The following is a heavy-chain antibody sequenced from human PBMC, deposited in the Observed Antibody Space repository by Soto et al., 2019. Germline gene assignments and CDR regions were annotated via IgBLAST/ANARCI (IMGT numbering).Heavy chain of an antibody. CDR2: IIPIFGTA. CDR3: ARRITIFSWFDP. J-gene: IGHJ5*02. V-gene: IGHV1-69*13. CDR1: GGTFSSYA. Sequence: SVKVSCKAPGGTFSSYAISWVRQAPGQGLEWMGGIIPIFGTANYAQKFQGRVTITADESTSTAYMELSSLRSEDTAVYYCARRITIFSWFDPWGQGTLVTVSS. D-gene: IGHD3-3*01.